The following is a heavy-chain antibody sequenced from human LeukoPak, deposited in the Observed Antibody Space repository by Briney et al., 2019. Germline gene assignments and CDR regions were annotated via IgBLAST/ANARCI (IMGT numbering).Heavy chain of an antibody. CDR3: ARERIRTPYYGMDV. J-gene: IGHJ6*02. Sequence: ASLKVSCKASGCTFTNYAISWVRQAPGQGLEWMGCIRTYNGDTNYAQKIQGRVTMTTDTSTNTAYMELRSLRSDDTAVYYCARERIRTPYYGMDVWGQGTTVTVSS. CDR2: IRTYNGDT. V-gene: IGHV1-18*01. CDR1: GCTFTNYA. D-gene: IGHD1-14*01.